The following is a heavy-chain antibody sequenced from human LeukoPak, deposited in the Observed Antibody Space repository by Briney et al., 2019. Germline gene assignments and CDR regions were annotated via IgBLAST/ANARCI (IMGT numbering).Heavy chain of an antibody. J-gene: IGHJ4*02. CDR3: ARDHIVATKHGHFDY. CDR1: GFTFSSYA. V-gene: IGHV3-30*04. CDR2: ISYDGSNK. D-gene: IGHD5-12*01. Sequence: GRSLRLSCAASGFTFSSYAMHWVRQAPGKGLEWVAVISYDGSNKYYADPAKGRFTISRDNSKNTLYLQMDSLRAEDTAVYYCARDHIVATKHGHFDYWGQGTLVTVSS.